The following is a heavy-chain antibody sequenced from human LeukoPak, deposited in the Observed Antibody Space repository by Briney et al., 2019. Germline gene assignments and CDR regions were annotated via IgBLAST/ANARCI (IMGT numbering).Heavy chain of an antibody. J-gene: IGHJ6*03. V-gene: IGHV3-30*02. CDR2: IRYDGSNK. CDR3: AKEEVLEWLLLDYMDV. D-gene: IGHD3-3*01. Sequence: GGSLRLSCAASGFTFSSYGMHWVRQAPGKGLEWVAFIRYDGSNKYYADSVKGRFTISRDNSKNTLYLQMNSLRAEDTAVYYCAKEEVLEWLLLDYMDVWGKGTTVTVSS. CDR1: GFTFSSYG.